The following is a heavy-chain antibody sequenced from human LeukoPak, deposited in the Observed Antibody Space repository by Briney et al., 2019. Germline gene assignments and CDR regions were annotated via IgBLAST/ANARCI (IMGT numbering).Heavy chain of an antibody. CDR2: IYYSGST. CDR3: ARGAYDFWSGSPPDY. Sequence: PPETLSLTCTDSGGSISSYYWSWIRQPPGKGLEWIGYIYYSGSTNYNPSLKSRVTISVDTSKNQFSLKLSSVTAADTAVYYCARGAYDFWSGSPPDYWGQGTLVTVSS. J-gene: IGHJ4*02. CDR1: GGSISSYY. D-gene: IGHD3-3*01. V-gene: IGHV4-59*08.